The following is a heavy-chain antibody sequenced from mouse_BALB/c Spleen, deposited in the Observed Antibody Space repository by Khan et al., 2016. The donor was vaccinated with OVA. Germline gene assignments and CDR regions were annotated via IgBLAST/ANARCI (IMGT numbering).Heavy chain of an antibody. V-gene: IGHV2-2*01. D-gene: IGHD2-4*01. CDR2: IWRGGRK. CDR3: ARSYDYDGGLAY. J-gene: IGHJ3*01. Sequence: QVQLKESGPGLVQPSQSLSITCTVSGFSLTTYGVNWVRQAPGKGLEWLGVIWRGGRKDYNAAIISRLSISKDNSKSQIFFKMKRLQAHETARYYCARSYDYDGGLAYWGQGTLVTVAA. CDR1: GFSLTTYG.